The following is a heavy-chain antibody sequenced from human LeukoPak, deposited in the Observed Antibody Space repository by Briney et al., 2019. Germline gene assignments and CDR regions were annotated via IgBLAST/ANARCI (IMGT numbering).Heavy chain of an antibody. Sequence: GGSLRLSCAASGFTFSSYAMSWVRQAPGEGLEWVSAISGSGGSTYYADSVKGRFTISRDNSKNTLYLQMNSLRAEDTAVYYCAKEGLQRVLTVDNWFDPWGQGTLVTVSS. CDR1: GFTFSSYA. D-gene: IGHD4-17*01. V-gene: IGHV3-23*01. CDR3: AKEGLQRVLTVDNWFDP. J-gene: IGHJ5*02. CDR2: ISGSGGST.